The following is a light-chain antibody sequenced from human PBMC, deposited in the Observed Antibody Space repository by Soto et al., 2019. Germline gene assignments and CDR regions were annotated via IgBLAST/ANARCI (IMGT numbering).Light chain of an antibody. CDR2: LGS. CDR3: MQALQTPWT. V-gene: IGKV2-28*01. J-gene: IGKJ1*01. CDR1: QSLLHSNGYNY. Sequence: DIVMTQSPLSLPVTPGEPASISCRSSQSLLHSNGYNYLDWYLQKPGQSPQLLIYLGSNRASGVPDRFSGSGSGTYCTLKISRVEAEDGGVYYCMQALQTPWTFGQGTKVEIK.